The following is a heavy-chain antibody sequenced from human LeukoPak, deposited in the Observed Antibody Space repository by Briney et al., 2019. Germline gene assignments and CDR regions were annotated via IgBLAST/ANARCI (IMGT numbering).Heavy chain of an antibody. Sequence: GGSLRLSCAASEFTFSSYAMSWVRQAPGKGLEWVSGISGSGGSTYYADSVKGRFTISRDNSKNTLYLQMNSLRAEDTAVYYCAKKGYRCSWYSSYLVDYWGQGTLVTVSS. J-gene: IGHJ4*02. V-gene: IGHV3-23*01. CDR3: AKKGYRCSWYSSYLVDY. D-gene: IGHD6-13*01. CDR2: ISGSGGST. CDR1: EFTFSSYA.